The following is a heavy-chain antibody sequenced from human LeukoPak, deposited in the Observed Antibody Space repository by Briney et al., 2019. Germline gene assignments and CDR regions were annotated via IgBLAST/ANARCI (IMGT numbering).Heavy chain of an antibody. CDR3: AATPMMMVRGVITFDY. Sequence: SETLSLTCTVSGGSISSGGYYWGWIRQPPGKGLEWIGSIYYSGSTYYNPSLKSRVTISVDTSKNQFSLKLSSVTAADTAVYYCAATPMMMVRGVITFDYWGQGTLVTVSS. CDR1: GGSISSGGYY. CDR2: IYYSGST. D-gene: IGHD3-10*01. V-gene: IGHV4-39*01. J-gene: IGHJ4*02.